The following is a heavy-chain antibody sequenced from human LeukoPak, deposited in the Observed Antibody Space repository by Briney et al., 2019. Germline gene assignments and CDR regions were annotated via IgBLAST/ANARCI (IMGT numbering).Heavy chain of an antibody. CDR1: GFTFSSYS. Sequence: EGSLRLSCAASGFTFSSYSMNWVRQAPGKGLEWVSSISSSSSYIYYADSVKGRFTISRDNAKNSLYLQMNSLRAEDTAVYYCAREGSQGAFDIWGQGTMVTVSS. CDR3: AREGSQGAFDI. J-gene: IGHJ3*02. CDR2: ISSSSSYI. V-gene: IGHV3-21*01. D-gene: IGHD3-10*01.